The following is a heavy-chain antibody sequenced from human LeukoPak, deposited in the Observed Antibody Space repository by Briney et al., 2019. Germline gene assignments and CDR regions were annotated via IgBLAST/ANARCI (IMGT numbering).Heavy chain of an antibody. D-gene: IGHD6-19*01. J-gene: IGHJ4*02. Sequence: PSETLSLTCTVSGGSIRSYYWSWIRQPPGKGLEWIGYIYYSGSTNYNPSLKSRVTISVDTSKNQFSLKLSSVTAADTAVYYCARDKGEYSSGLEYWGQGTLVTVSS. CDR1: GGSIRSYY. CDR2: IYYSGST. V-gene: IGHV4-59*01. CDR3: ARDKGEYSSGLEY.